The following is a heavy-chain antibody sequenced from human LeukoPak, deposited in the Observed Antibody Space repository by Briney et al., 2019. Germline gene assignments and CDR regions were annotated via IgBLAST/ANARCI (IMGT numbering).Heavy chain of an antibody. D-gene: IGHD3-22*01. Sequence: GASVKVSCKASGYTFTSYDINWVRQATGQGLEWMGWMNPNSGDTGYAQKFQGRVTMTRNTSISTAYMELSSLRSEDTAVYYCARKGYYDSSGYYYSWGQGTLVTVSS. CDR2: MNPNSGDT. CDR1: GYTFTSYD. V-gene: IGHV1-8*01. J-gene: IGHJ4*02. CDR3: ARKGYYDSSGYYYS.